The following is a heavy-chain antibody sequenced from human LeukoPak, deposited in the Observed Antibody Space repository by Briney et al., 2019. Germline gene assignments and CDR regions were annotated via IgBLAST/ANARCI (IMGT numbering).Heavy chain of an antibody. CDR1: GYTFTGYY. V-gene: IGHV1-2*02. CDR3: ARDFSGFCSGDCRPYYFDY. D-gene: IGHD2-15*01. Sequence: GASVKVSCKASGYTFTGYYMHWVRQAPGQGLEWMGWINPNSGGTNYAQKFQGRVTMTRDTSISTAYMELSRLRSDDTAVYYCARDFSGFCSGDCRPYYFDYWGQGTLVTVSS. J-gene: IGHJ4*02. CDR2: INPNSGGT.